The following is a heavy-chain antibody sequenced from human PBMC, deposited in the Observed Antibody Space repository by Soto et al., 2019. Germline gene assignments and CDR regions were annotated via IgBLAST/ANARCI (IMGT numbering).Heavy chain of an antibody. J-gene: IGHJ3*01. CDR3: ARGDDYGDLRAFDL. Sequence: EVQLLESGGGLVQPGGSLRLSCAASGFTFASYTLSWVRQAPGKGLEWASGISGRGDATFYADSVKGRITVSRDNSKNTLFLQMNSLRAEDTAVYYCARGDDYGDLRAFDLWGRGTMVAVS. CDR2: ISGRGDAT. D-gene: IGHD4-17*01. CDR1: GFTFASYT. V-gene: IGHV3-23*01.